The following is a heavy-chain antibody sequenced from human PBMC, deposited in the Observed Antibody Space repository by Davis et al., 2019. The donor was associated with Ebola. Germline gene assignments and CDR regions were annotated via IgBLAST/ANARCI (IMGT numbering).Heavy chain of an antibody. CDR3: ATYSVKRSDF. D-gene: IGHD4-11*01. Sequence: MPSETLSLTCTVSGASINSYYWTWIRQSPGKGLEWIGYIYYTGMTNYNPSLKSRLTLSVDTSKNQFSLKLNSVTAADTAVYYCATYSVKRSDFWGLGTLVTVSS. J-gene: IGHJ4*02. V-gene: IGHV4-59*08. CDR1: GASINSYY. CDR2: IYYTGMT.